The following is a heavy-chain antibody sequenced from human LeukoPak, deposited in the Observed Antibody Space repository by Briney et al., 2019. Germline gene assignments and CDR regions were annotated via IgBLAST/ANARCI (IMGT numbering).Heavy chain of an antibody. J-gene: IGHJ3*02. Sequence: GASVKVSCKASGYTFTSYYMHWVRQAPGQGLEWMGIINPSGGSTSYAQKFQGRVTMTRNTSISTAYMELSSLRSEDTAVYYCARGPYTLSSGSYWYAFDIWGQGTMVTVSS. CDR2: INPSGGST. CDR3: ARGPYTLSSGSYWYAFDI. CDR1: GYTFTSYY. V-gene: IGHV1-46*01. D-gene: IGHD1-26*01.